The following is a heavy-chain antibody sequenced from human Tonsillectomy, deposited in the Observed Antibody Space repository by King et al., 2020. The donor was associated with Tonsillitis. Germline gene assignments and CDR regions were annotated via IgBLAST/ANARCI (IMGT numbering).Heavy chain of an antibody. CDR1: GFIFEDFA. D-gene: IGHD3-3*01. V-gene: IGHV3-9*01. CDR2: INWNSGTI. J-gene: IGHJ4*02. CDR3: AKAYFGVLTPFDH. Sequence: VQLVESGGCVVQPGRSLRLSCAASGFIFEDFAMHWVWQAPGKGLEWVSLINWNSGTIGYADSVKGRFTISRDNAKNFLYLQINSLRAEDTALYYCAKAYFGVLTPFDHWGQGTLVTVSS.